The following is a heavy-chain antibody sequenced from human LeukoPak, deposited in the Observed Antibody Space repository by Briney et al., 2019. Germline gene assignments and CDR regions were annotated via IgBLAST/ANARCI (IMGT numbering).Heavy chain of an antibody. D-gene: IGHD6-19*01. Sequence: GGSLRLSCAASGFTFSGSAMHWVRQASGKGLEWVGRIRSKANSYATAYAASVKGRFTISRDDSKNTAYLQMNSLKTEDTAVYYCTRPRWEWLGYYFDYWGQGTLVTVSS. J-gene: IGHJ4*02. V-gene: IGHV3-73*01. CDR3: TRPRWEWLGYYFDY. CDR1: GFTFSGSA. CDR2: IRSKANSYAT.